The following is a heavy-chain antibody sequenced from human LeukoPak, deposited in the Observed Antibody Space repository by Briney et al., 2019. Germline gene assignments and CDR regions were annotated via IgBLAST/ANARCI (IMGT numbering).Heavy chain of an antibody. J-gene: IGHJ5*02. CDR2: INPSGGST. D-gene: IGHD2-15*01. Sequence: GASVKVSCKASGYTFTSYYMHWVRQAPGQGLEWMGIINPSGGSTSYAQKFQGRVTMTRDTSTSTVYMELSSLRSEDTAVYYCARDLRDIVAGNWFDPWGQGTLSPSPQ. CDR3: ARDLRDIVAGNWFDP. V-gene: IGHV1-46*01. CDR1: GYTFTSYY.